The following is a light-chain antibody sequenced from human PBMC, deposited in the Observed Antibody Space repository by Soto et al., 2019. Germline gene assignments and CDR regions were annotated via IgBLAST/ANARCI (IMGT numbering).Light chain of an antibody. Sequence: EIVMTQSPATLSVSPGERATLSCRASQSISTELAWYQQKPGQPPRLPIYSASTRATGVPARFAGSGSGSEFTLTISGLQSEDFAVYYCRQGHNWPLTFGQGTRLEI. CDR3: RQGHNWPLT. V-gene: IGKV3-15*01. J-gene: IGKJ2*01. CDR1: QSISTE. CDR2: SAS.